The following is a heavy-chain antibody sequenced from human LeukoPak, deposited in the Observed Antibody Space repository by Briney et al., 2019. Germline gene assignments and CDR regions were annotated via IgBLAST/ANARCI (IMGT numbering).Heavy chain of an antibody. V-gene: IGHV4-39*01. J-gene: IGHJ3*02. CDR3: ARQEGNDAFDI. CDR2: IYYSGST. Sequence: SETLSLTCTVSGGSIRSSYYYWGWIRQPPGKGLEWIGSIYYSGSTYYNPSLKSRVTISVDTSKNQFSLKLSSVTAADTAVYYCARQEGNDAFDIWGQGTMVTVSS. CDR1: GGSIRSSYYY.